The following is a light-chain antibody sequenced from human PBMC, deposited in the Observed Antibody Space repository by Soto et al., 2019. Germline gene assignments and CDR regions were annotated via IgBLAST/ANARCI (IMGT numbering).Light chain of an antibody. J-gene: IGKJ2*01. Sequence: DIQMTQSPSTLSASVGDRVTITCRASQSISSWLAWYQQKRGKAPKVLICDASSLESGVPSRFSPSESGKEFILNISRLQPDDFATYCRQQYIRYLYTFGQGTKLEIK. CDR3: QQYIRYLYT. CDR1: QSISSW. CDR2: DAS. V-gene: IGKV1-5*01.